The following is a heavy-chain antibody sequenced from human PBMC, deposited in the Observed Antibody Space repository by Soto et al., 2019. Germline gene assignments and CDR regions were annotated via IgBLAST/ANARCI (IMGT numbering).Heavy chain of an antibody. CDR3: ARRRDYYGSGSYYSVLVDYYGMDV. V-gene: IGHV1-18*01. Sequence: ASVKVSCKASGYTFTSYGISWVRQAPGQGIEWMGWISAYNGNTNYAQKLQGRVTMTTDTSTSTAYMELRSLRSDDTAVYYCARRRDYYGSGSYYSVLVDYYGMDVWGQGTTVTVSS. J-gene: IGHJ6*02. D-gene: IGHD3-10*01. CDR2: ISAYNGNT. CDR1: GYTFTSYG.